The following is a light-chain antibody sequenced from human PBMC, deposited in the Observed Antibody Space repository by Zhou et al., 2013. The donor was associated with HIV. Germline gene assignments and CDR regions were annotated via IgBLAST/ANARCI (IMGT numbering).Light chain of an antibody. Sequence: EIVMTQSPATLSVSPGERATLSCRASQGVRDNLAWYQQRRGQPPRLLIFGAATRATDVPARFSGSGSGTEFTLSISSLQSEDFAVYYCQQYNDWPRTFGQGTKLEI. J-gene: IGKJ2*01. V-gene: IGKV3-15*01. CDR2: GAA. CDR3: QQYNDWPRT. CDR1: QGVRDN.